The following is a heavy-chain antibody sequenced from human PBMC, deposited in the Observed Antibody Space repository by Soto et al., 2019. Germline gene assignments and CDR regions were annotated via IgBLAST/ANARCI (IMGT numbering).Heavy chain of an antibody. Sequence: GGSLRLSCAAPGFTFSSYWMHWVRQVPGKGLVWVSRIKGDGTNTGYADSVKGRFTISRDNVKNTLYLQMNSLRAEDTAVYYCARGLSGYYGFDYWGQGTPVTVSS. J-gene: IGHJ4*02. CDR1: GFTFSSYW. D-gene: IGHD5-12*01. CDR2: IKGDGTNT. CDR3: ARGLSGYYGFDY. V-gene: IGHV3-74*01.